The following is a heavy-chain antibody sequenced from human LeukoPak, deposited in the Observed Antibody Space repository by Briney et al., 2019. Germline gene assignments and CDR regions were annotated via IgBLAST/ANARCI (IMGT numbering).Heavy chain of an antibody. V-gene: IGHV3-33*01. CDR2: IWYDGSNK. J-gene: IGHJ3*02. D-gene: IGHD2-2*01. CDR3: ARDIVVVPAASDAFDI. CDR1: GFTFSSYD. Sequence: GRSLRLSCAASGFTFSSYDMHWVRQAPGKGLEWVAVIWYDGSNKYYADSVKGRFTISRDNSKNTLYLQMNSLRAEDTAVYYCARDIVVVPAASDAFDIWGQGTMVTVSS.